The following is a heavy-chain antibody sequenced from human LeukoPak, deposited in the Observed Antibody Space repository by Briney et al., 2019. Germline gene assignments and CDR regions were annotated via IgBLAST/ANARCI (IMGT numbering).Heavy chain of an antibody. Sequence: GGSLRLSCAASGFTFSSYAMSWVRQAPGKGLEWVSAISGSGGSTYYADSVKGRFTISRDNSKNTLYLQMNSLGAEDTAVYYCAKGGYYDSSGYSYWGQGTLVTVSS. CDR3: AKGGYYDSSGYSY. V-gene: IGHV3-23*01. D-gene: IGHD3-22*01. J-gene: IGHJ4*02. CDR1: GFTFSSYA. CDR2: ISGSGGST.